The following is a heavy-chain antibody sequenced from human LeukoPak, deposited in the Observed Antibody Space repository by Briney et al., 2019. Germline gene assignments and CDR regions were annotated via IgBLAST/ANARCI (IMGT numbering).Heavy chain of an antibody. Sequence: SETLSLTCTVSGGSISSYYWSWIRQPPGKGLEWIGYIYYSGSTNYNPSLKSRVTISVDTSKNQFSLKLSSVTAADTAVYYCARHAFDWQSSSWYGDAFDIWGQGTMVIVSS. V-gene: IGHV4-59*08. CDR3: ARHAFDWQSSSWYGDAFDI. CDR2: IYYSGST. J-gene: IGHJ3*02. CDR1: GGSISSYY. D-gene: IGHD6-13*01.